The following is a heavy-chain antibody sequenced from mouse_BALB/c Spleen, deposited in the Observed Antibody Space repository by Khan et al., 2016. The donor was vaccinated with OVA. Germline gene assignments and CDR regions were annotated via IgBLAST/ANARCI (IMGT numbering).Heavy chain of an antibody. CDR3: TRDGNYAHWYFDF. CDR1: GFSFSSYT. Sequence: EVELVESGGGLVNPGGSLKLSCAASGFSFSSYTMSWVRQTPEKRLEWVATISSGSTYTYYPDSVKGRFTISRDNAKNTLYLQMSSLKSEDTAMYYCTRDGNYAHWYFDFWGAGTTVTVSS. J-gene: IGHJ1*01. V-gene: IGHV5-6-4*01. CDR2: ISSGSTYT. D-gene: IGHD2-1*01.